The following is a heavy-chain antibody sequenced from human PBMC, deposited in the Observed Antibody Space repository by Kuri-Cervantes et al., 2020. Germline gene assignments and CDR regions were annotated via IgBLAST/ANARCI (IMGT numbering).Heavy chain of an antibody. CDR3: ARVVDYCTTGYCYYMDV. J-gene: IGHJ6*03. V-gene: IGHV4-34*01. CDR1: GGSFSGYY. D-gene: IGHD3-16*01. Sequence: ESLKISCAVYGGSFSGYYWSWIRQPPGKGLEWIGEIHHSGRINYNPSLKSRVTISMDKSKNHFSLRLSSVTAADTAVYYRARVVDYCTTGYCYYMDVWAKGTTVTVSS. CDR2: IHHSGRI.